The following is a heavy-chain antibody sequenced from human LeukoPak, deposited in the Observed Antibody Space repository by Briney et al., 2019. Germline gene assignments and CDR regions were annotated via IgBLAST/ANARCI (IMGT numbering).Heavy chain of an antibody. CDR2: ISAYNGNT. J-gene: IGHJ4*02. Sequence: ASVKVSCKASGYTFTSYYMHWVRQAPGQGLEWMGWISAYNGNTNYAQKLQGRVTMTTDTSTSTAYMELRSLRSDDTAVYYCARDFWWDDYGSFDYWGQGTLVTVSS. D-gene: IGHD4-17*01. CDR3: ARDFWWDDYGSFDY. CDR1: GYTFTSYY. V-gene: IGHV1-18*04.